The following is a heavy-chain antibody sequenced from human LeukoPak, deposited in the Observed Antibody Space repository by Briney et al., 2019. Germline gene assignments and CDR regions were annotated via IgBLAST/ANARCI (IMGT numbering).Heavy chain of an antibody. CDR3: AREPSFDDHAFDY. D-gene: IGHD1-26*01. V-gene: IGHV3-48*01. J-gene: IGHJ4*02. Sequence: PGGSLRLSCAASGFTLSSYSMTWVRQAPGKGLEWVSYINSRSSSIDYAGSVKGRFTISRDNAKNSLYLQINSLRAEDTAIYYCAREPSFDDHAFDYWGQGTLVTVSS. CDR2: INSRSSSI. CDR1: GFTLSSYS.